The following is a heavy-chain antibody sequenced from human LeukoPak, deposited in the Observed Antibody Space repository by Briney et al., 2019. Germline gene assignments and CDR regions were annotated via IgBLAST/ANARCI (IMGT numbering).Heavy chain of an antibody. J-gene: IGHJ6*03. CDR2: IYYSGST. V-gene: IGHV4-59*01. CDR3: ARRSWGYYYGSGSYRYYYMDV. CDR1: GGSISSYY. D-gene: IGHD3-10*01. Sequence: SETLSLTYTVSGGSISSYYWSWIRQPPGKGLEWIGYIYYSGSTNYNPSLKSRVTISVDTSKNQFSLKLSSVTAADTAVYYCARRSWGYYYGSGSYRYYYMDVWGKGTTVTISS.